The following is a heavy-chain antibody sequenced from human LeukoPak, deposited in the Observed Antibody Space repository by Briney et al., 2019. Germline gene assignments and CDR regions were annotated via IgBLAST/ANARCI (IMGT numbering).Heavy chain of an antibody. CDR3: AKSKVRSLGAFDI. J-gene: IGHJ3*02. D-gene: IGHD3-22*01. Sequence: GGSLRLSCAASGFTFSSYAMSWVRQAPGKGLEWVSAISGSGGSTYYADSVKGRFTISRDNSKSTLYLQMNSLRAEDTAVYYCAKSKVRSLGAFDIWGQGTMVTVSS. CDR2: ISGSGGST. CDR1: GFTFSSYA. V-gene: IGHV3-23*01.